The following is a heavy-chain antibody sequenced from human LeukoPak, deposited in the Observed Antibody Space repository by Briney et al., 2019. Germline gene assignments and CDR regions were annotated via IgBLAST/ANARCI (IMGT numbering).Heavy chain of an antibody. CDR2: ISAYNGNT. CDR3: ARRPRYYDFWSGYSVPDDY. V-gene: IGHV1-18*01. D-gene: IGHD3-3*01. J-gene: IGHJ4*02. CDR1: GYTFTSYG. Sequence: ASVTVSFKASGYTFTSYGISWVRQAPGQGLEWMGWISAYNGNTNYAQKLQGRVTMTTDTSTSTAYMELRSLRSDDTAVYYCARRPRYYDFWSGYSVPDDYWGQGTLVTVSS.